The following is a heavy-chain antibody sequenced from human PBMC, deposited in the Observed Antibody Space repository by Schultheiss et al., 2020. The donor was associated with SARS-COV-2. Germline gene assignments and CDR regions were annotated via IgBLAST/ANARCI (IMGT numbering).Heavy chain of an antibody. V-gene: IGHV3-30*18. D-gene: IGHD3-10*01. J-gene: IGHJ6*02. Sequence: GGSLRLSCAASGFTFSSYGMHWVRQAPGKGLEWVAVISYDGSNKYYADSVKGRFTISRDNSKNTLYLQMNSLRAEDTAVYYCAKTSGPEHSYGMDVWGQGTTVTVSS. CDR2: ISYDGSNK. CDR1: GFTFSSYG. CDR3: AKTSGPEHSYGMDV.